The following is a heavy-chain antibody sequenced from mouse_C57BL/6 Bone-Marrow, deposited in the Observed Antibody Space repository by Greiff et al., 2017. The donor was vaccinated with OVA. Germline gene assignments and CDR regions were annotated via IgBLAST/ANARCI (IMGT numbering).Heavy chain of an antibody. CDR2: IYPRSGNT. D-gene: IGHD1-1*01. J-gene: IGHJ3*01. V-gene: IGHV1-81*01. Sequence: QVQLKESGAELARPGASVKLSCKASGYTFTSYGISWVKQRPGQGLEWIGEIYPRSGNTYYNEKFKGKATLTADKSSSTAYMELRSLTSEDSAVYFCARSGYYGFAWFAYWGQGTLVTVSA. CDR1: GYTFTSYG. CDR3: ARSGYYGFAWFAY.